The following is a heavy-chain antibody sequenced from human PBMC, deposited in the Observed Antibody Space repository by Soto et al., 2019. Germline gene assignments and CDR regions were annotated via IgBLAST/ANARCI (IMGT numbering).Heavy chain of an antibody. CDR3: ARTLKNQLPPYYYAMDV. J-gene: IGHJ6*02. D-gene: IGHD2-2*01. CDR2: ISPSDRAV. CDR1: GFSFSRYE. V-gene: IGHV3-48*03. Sequence: EEQLVESGGGLVHPGGSLRLSCSASGFSFSRYEMNWVRQGPGRGLEWISYISPSDRAVYYADSVKGRFTISRDNTKNALILQMNSLRAEDTAVYYCARTLKNQLPPYYYAMDVWGQGTTVTVSS.